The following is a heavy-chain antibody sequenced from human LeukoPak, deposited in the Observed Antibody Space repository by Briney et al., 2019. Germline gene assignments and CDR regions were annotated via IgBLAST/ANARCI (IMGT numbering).Heavy chain of an antibody. CDR3: ASYHPFIAAAGMNNWFDP. D-gene: IGHD6-13*01. Sequence: PSETLSLTCTVSGYSISSGYYWGWIRQPPGKGLEWIGSIYHSGSTYYNPSPKSRVTISVDTSKNQFSLKLSSVTAADTAVYYCASYHPFIAAAGMNNWFDPWGQGTLVTVSS. CDR1: GYSISSGYY. V-gene: IGHV4-38-2*02. J-gene: IGHJ5*02. CDR2: IYHSGST.